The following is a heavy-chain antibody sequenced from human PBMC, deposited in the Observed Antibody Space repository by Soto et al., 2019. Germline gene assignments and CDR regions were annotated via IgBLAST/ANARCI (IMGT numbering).Heavy chain of an antibody. V-gene: IGHV4-59*01. D-gene: IGHD3-16*02. J-gene: IGHJ3*02. CDR1: GGSISSYY. Sequence: PSETLSLTCTVSGGSISSYYWRWIRQPPGKGLEWIGYIYYSGSTNYNPSLKSRVTISVDTSKNQFSLKLSSVTAAATAVYYCARDLLRLVELSFSEGHRYDAFDIWGQGTMVTVSS. CDR2: IYYSGST. CDR3: ARDLLRLVELSFSEGHRYDAFDI.